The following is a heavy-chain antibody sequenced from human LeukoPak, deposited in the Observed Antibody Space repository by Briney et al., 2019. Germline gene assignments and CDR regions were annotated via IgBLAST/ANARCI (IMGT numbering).Heavy chain of an antibody. J-gene: IGHJ3*02. CDR3: TRVPGGSYYRLNI. D-gene: IGHD1-26*01. V-gene: IGHV3-49*04. CDR2: IRSKAYGGTT. CDR1: GFTFGDYA. Sequence: PGRSLRLKCTASGFTFGDYAMTWVRQAPGKGLEWVGFIRSKAYGGTTEYAASVKGRITISRDDSKSIAYLQMNSLKTEDTALYYCTRVPGGSYYRLNICGQGTVVTVSS.